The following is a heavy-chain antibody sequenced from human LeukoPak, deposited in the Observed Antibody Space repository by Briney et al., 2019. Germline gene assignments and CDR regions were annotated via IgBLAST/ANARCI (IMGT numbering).Heavy chain of an antibody. CDR3: ARDTGTTVLDAFDI. CDR1: GGSISSYY. V-gene: IGHV4-59*12. J-gene: IGHJ3*02. Sequence: SETLSLTCTVSGGSISSYYWTWIRQPPGKGLEWIGFIYDSGTTYYNPSLKSRVTISVDTSKNQFSLKLSSVTAANTAAYYCARDTGTTVLDAFDIWGQGTMVTVSS. D-gene: IGHD1-7*01. CDR2: IYDSGTT.